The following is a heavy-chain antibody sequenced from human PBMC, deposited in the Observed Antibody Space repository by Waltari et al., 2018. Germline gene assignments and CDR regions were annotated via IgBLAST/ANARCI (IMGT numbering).Heavy chain of an antibody. Sequence: QVQLQESGPGLVKPSETLSLTCTVSGGSISSYYWSWIRPPPGKGLEWIGYIYYSGSTNYNPSPKSRVTISVDTSKNQFSLKLSSVTAADTAVYYCARGFIVATIRSRFYFDYWGQGTLVTVSS. V-gene: IGHV4-59*01. J-gene: IGHJ4*02. CDR2: IYYSGST. D-gene: IGHD5-12*01. CDR1: GGSISSYY. CDR3: ARGFIVATIRSRFYFDY.